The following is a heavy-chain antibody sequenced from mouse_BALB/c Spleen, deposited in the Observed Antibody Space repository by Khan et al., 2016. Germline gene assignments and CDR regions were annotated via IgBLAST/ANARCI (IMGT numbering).Heavy chain of an antibody. CDR2: IYPGSGNT. CDR3: ARSVYYGSYLDY. J-gene: IGHJ2*01. Sequence: QVQLQQSGAELARPGASVKLSCKASGYTFTDYYINWVKQRTGQGLEWIGEIYPGSGNTYYNEKFKGKATLTAAKSSSTAYMQLSSLTSEDSAVYFCARSVYYGSYLDYWGQGTTLTVSS. D-gene: IGHD2-2*01. V-gene: IGHV1-77*01. CDR1: GYTFTDYY.